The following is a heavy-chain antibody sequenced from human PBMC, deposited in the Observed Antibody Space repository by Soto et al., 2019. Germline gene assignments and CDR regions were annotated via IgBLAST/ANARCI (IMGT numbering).Heavy chain of an antibody. CDR1: GGSFSGYY. V-gene: IGHV4-34*01. CDR3: ARGGELEPFYYYYGMDV. Sequence: SSETLSLTCAVYGGSFSGYYWSWIRQPPGKGLEWIGEINHSGSTNYNPSLKSRVTISVDTSKNQFSLKLSSVTAADTAVYYCARGGELEPFYYYYGMDVWGQGTTVTVSS. D-gene: IGHD1-1*01. J-gene: IGHJ6*02. CDR2: INHSGST.